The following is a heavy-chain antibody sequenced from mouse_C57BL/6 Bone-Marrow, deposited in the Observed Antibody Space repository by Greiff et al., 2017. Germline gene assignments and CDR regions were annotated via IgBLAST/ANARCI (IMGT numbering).Heavy chain of an antibody. CDR3: APGLLHYYAMDY. Sequence: VQLQQPGAELVKPGASVKLSCKASGYTFTSYWMHWVKQRPGQGLEWIGMIHPNSGSTNYNEKFKSKATLTVDKSSSTAYMQLSSLTSEDSAVYYCAPGLLHYYAMDYWGQGTSVTVSS. J-gene: IGHJ4*01. D-gene: IGHD2-3*01. V-gene: IGHV1-64*01. CDR1: GYTFTSYW. CDR2: IHPNSGST.